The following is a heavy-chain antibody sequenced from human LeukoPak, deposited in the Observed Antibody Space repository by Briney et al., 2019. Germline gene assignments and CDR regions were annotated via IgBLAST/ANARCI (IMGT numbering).Heavy chain of an antibody. CDR2: LDWDDDT. CDR3: ARSDYYNSSGYLGFDP. V-gene: IGHV2-70*13. D-gene: IGHD3-22*01. Sequence: SGPTLVNPTPTLTLTCTFSGFSLRTRGMCVSWIRQPPGKALEWLALLDWDDDTYYITSLKTRLTISKDTSKNQVVLTMTNMYPVDTATYYCARSDYYNSSGYLGFDPWGQGTLVTVSS. J-gene: IGHJ5*02. CDR1: GFSLRTRGMC.